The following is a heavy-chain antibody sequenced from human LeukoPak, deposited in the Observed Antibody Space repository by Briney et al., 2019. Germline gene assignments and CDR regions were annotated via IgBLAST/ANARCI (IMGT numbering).Heavy chain of an antibody. V-gene: IGHV3-74*01. Sequence: PGGSLRVSCVASGFTFRPYWMHRVRPAPGKGRVWVSLINNDGSSTSYADSVKGRFTISRDNAKNSLYLEMNSLRDEDTAVYYCARWGYDSATTWYYIDLWGQGTLVTVSS. CDR2: INNDGSST. CDR3: ARWGYDSATTWYYIDL. D-gene: IGHD3-16*01. CDR1: GFTFRPYW. J-gene: IGHJ4*02.